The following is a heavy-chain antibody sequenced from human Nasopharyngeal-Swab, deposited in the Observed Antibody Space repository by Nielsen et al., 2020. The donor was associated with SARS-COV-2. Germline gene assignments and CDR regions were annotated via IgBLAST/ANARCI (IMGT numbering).Heavy chain of an antibody. V-gene: IGHV4-34*01. Sequence: WIRQPPGKGLEWIGEIRHSGSTNSNPSLKSRVTISVDTSKNQFSLKLSSVTAADTAVYYCARDQRGSGWYSWSQGLDYWGQGTLVTVSS. J-gene: IGHJ4*02. CDR2: IRHSGST. CDR3: ARDQRGSGWYSWSQGLDY. D-gene: IGHD6-19*01.